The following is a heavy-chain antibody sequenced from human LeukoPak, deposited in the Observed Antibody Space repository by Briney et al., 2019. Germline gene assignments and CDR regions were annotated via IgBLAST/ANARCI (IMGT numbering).Heavy chain of an antibody. V-gene: IGHV3-13*01. Sequence: GGSLRLSCAASGFTFSRYDMHWVRQGTRKGLEWVSAIGTAGDTYYPGSAKGRFTISRENAKNSLYLQMNSLRAGDTAVYYCARGPFELVWFGERDWYFDLWGRGTLVTVSS. CDR2: IGTAGDT. D-gene: IGHD3-10*01. CDR3: ARGPFELVWFGERDWYFDL. CDR1: GFTFSRYD. J-gene: IGHJ2*01.